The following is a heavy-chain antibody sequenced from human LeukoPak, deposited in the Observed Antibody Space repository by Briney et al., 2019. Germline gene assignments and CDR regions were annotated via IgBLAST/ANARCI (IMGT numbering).Heavy chain of an antibody. CDR2: ISPNGVIT. J-gene: IGHJ4*02. Sequence: GALRLSCAASGFTFSSHGMNWVRQAPGKGLEWVSGISPNGVITYYADSVKGRFTISRDNSKGTVYLQMNSLRPEDTAVYYCAKPTTVLTSYYFDYWGQGTLVTVSS. CDR1: GFTFSSHG. D-gene: IGHD4-23*01. V-gene: IGHV3-23*01. CDR3: AKPTTVLTSYYFDY.